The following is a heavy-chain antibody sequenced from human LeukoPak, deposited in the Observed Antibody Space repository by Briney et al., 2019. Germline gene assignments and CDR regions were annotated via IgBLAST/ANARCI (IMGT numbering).Heavy chain of an antibody. CDR2: IIPIFGTA. D-gene: IGHD3-22*01. J-gene: IGHJ4*02. V-gene: IGHV1-69*01. CDR3: ARDGGYAYDSSGYYLG. CDR1: GGTFSSYA. Sequence: SVKVSCKASGGTFSSYAISWVRQAPGQGLEWMGGIIPIFGTADYAKKFQGRVTITADESTSTAYMELSSLGSEDTAVYYCARDGGYAYDSSGYYLGWGQGTLVTVSS.